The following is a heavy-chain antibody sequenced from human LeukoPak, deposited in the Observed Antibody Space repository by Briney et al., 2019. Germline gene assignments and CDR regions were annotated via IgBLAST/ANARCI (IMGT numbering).Heavy chain of an antibody. J-gene: IGHJ4*02. CDR2: ISSSSYI. V-gene: IGHV3-21*01. CDR1: GFTFSSYS. CDR3: ARFSAGTLHRFDY. Sequence: PGGSLRLSCAASGFTFSSYSMNWVRQAPGKGLEWVSSISSSSYIYYADSVKGRFTISRDNAKNSLYLQMNSLRAEDTAVYYCARFSAGTLHRFDYWGQGTLVTVSS. D-gene: IGHD1-14*01.